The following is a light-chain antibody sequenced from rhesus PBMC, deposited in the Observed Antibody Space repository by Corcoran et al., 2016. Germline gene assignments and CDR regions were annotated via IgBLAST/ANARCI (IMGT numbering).Light chain of an antibody. CDR1: QNIYSN. J-gene: IGKJ2*01. CDR3: QHYYDNPYS. V-gene: IGKV1-44*01. Sequence: DIQMTQSPSALSASVGDRVTISCRASQNIYSNLAWYQQKPGKAPKLLIYTASSWETGIPSRVSGSGSGTDFTLTISSLQPEDSADYYCQHYYDNPYSFGQGTKVEI. CDR2: TAS.